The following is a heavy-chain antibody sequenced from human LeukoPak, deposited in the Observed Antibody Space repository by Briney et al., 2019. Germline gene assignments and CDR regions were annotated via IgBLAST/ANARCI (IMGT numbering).Heavy chain of an antibody. CDR2: IYTSGST. Sequence: SETLSLTCTVSGGSISRGSYYWSWSWIRQPAGKGLEWLGRIYTSGSTNYNPSLKSRVTMSVDTSKNQFSLNLSSVTAADTAVYYCARDRTGDLDYWGQGTLVTVSS. J-gene: IGHJ4*02. CDR1: GGSISRGSYY. V-gene: IGHV4-61*02. D-gene: IGHD3-16*01. CDR3: ARDRTGDLDY.